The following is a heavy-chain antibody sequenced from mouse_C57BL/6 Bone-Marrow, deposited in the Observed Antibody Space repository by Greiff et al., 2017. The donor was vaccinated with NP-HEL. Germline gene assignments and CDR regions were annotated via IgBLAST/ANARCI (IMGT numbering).Heavy chain of an antibody. CDR2: IDPSDSYP. V-gene: IGHV1-69*01. Sequence: QVQLQQPGAELVMPGASVKLSCKASGYTFTSYWMHWVKQRPGQGLEWIGEIDPSDSYPNYNQKFKGKSTLTVDKSSSTAYMQLSSLTSEDSAVYYCAREGTAQATGAMDYWGQGTSVTVSS. CDR1: GYTFTSYW. D-gene: IGHD3-2*02. J-gene: IGHJ4*01. CDR3: AREGTAQATGAMDY.